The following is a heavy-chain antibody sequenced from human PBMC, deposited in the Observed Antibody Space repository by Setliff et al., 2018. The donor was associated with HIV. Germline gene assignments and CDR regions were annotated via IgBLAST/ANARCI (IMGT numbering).Heavy chain of an antibody. CDR1: GYTFLTYG. J-gene: IGHJ6*02. Sequence: GASVKVSCKASGYTFLTYGISWVRQAPGHGLEWMGWISPYNGHTNYAHNFQGRVTMTTDTSTSRAYMELRSLRSDDTAAYFCARLGSGWSDSYYYAMDVWGQGTTVTVS. CDR3: ARLGSGWSDSYYYAMDV. D-gene: IGHD6-19*01. CDR2: ISPYNGHT. V-gene: IGHV1-18*01.